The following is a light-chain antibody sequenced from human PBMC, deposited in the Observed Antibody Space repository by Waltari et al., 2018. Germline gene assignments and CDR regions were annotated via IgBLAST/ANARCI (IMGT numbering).Light chain of an antibody. J-gene: IGKJ1*01. V-gene: IGKV1-NL1*01. CDR1: QGISNS. CDR3: QQYYTTPRT. CDR2: AAS. Sequence: DIQMTQSPSSLSAPIGDRVTITCRASQGISNSLAWYQQKPGRAPKLLFYAASRLESGVPSRFSGSRSGTDYTLTISSLQPEDLGTYYCQQYYTTPRTFGQGTKVEIK.